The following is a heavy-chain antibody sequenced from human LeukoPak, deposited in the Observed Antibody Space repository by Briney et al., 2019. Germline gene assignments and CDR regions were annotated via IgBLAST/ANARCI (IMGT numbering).Heavy chain of an antibody. D-gene: IGHD4-17*01. CDR2: FYYRETN. CDR1: GVSISTDNFD. Sequence: SETLSLTCTVYGVSISTDNFDWGWISKPRGKGLEWIGTFYYRETNYNNPSLNSRLTISVDTSKNQFSLKLSSVTAADTSVYYCARHRESDFGYYYYMDVWGKGTTVTVSS. J-gene: IGHJ6*03. V-gene: IGHV4-39*01. CDR3: ARHRESDFGYYYYMDV.